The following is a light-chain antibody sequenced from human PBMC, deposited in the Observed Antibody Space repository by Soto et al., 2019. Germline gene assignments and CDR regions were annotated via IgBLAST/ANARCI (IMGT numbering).Light chain of an antibody. J-gene: IGKJ4*01. CDR1: QSVSNNY. Sequence: EIVFSQSPGTPSLSPGERATLSFKSSQSVSNNYLAWYQLKPGQGPRLLIYGASSRATGIPDRFSGSGSGTDFTLTISRLEPEDFAVYYCQQYGGSPLTFGGGTKVDIK. CDR3: QQYGGSPLT. V-gene: IGKV3-20*01. CDR2: GAS.